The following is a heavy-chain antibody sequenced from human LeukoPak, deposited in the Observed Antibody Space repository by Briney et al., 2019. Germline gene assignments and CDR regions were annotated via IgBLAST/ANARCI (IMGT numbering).Heavy chain of an antibody. CDR3: AGQILQYYYYMDV. J-gene: IGHJ6*03. V-gene: IGHV4-30-2*01. CDR1: GGSISSGGYY. D-gene: IGHD2-15*01. Sequence: PSETLSLTCTVSGGSISSGGYYWSWIRQPPGKGLEWIGYIYHSGSTYYNPSLKSRITISVDRSKNQFSLKLSSVTAADTAVYYCAGQILQYYYYMDVWGKGTTVTVSS. CDR2: IYHSGST.